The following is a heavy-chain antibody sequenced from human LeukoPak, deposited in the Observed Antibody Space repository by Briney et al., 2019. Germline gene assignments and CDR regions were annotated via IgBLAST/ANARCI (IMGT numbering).Heavy chain of an antibody. J-gene: IGHJ4*02. CDR2: IYPADSDT. Sequence: GESLKISCKGSGYSFAGYWIAWVRQMPGKGLEWMGIIYPADSDTRYSPSFRGQVTISVDKSISTAYLQWSSLKASDTAMYYCARQDGYSLYHFDYWGQGTLVTVSS. CDR1: GYSFAGYW. CDR3: ARQDGYSLYHFDY. V-gene: IGHV5-51*01. D-gene: IGHD5-18*01.